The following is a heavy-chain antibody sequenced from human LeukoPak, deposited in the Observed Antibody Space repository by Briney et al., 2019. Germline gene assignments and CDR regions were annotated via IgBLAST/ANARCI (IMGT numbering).Heavy chain of an antibody. CDR1: GGFISSYY. CDR2: INHSGST. J-gene: IGHJ4*02. V-gene: IGHV4-34*01. D-gene: IGHD6-13*01. CDR3: ARRAGYSSSWTDY. Sequence: PSETLSLTCTVSGGFISSYYWSWIRQPPGKGLEWIGEINHSGSTNYNPSLKSRVTISVDTSKNQFSLKLSSVTAADTAVYYCARRAGYSSSWTDYWGQGTLVTVSS.